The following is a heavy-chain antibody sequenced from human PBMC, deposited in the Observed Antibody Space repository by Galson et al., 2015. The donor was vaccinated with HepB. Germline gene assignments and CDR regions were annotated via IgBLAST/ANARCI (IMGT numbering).Heavy chain of an antibody. Sequence: SETLSLTCTVSGGSISSSSYYWGWIRQPPGKGLEWIGSIYYSGSTYYNPSLKSRVTISVDTSKNQFSLKLSSVTAADTAVYYCAAPRAGYCSGGSCYSGGFDPWGQGTLVTVSS. J-gene: IGHJ5*02. CDR3: AAPRAGYCSGGSCYSGGFDP. CDR2: IYYSGST. CDR1: GGSISSSSYY. D-gene: IGHD2-15*01. V-gene: IGHV4-39*01.